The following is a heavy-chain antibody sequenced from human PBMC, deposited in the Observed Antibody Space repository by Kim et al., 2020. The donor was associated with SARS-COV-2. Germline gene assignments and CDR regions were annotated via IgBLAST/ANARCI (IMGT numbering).Heavy chain of an antibody. D-gene: IGHD3-9*01. J-gene: IGHJ4*02. Sequence: VKGRFTISRDDSKNTLYLQMNSLKTEDTAVYYCTTAPRYYDILTGYYTDYWGQGTLVTVSS. V-gene: IGHV3-15*01. CDR3: TTAPRYYDILTGYYTDY.